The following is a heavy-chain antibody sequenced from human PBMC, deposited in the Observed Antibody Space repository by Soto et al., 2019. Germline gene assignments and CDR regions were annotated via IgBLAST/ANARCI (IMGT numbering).Heavy chain of an antibody. J-gene: IGHJ4*02. CDR2: IKEDGSEK. V-gene: IGHV3-7*05. Sequence: GSLRLSCAASGSTFSTYWMGWVRQAPGKGLEWVACIKEDGSEKYYVDSVSGQFTVSRDNADNFLYLQMNSLTAADTAVYFCARGRESSSWSPLDFWGQGTLVTVSS. CDR3: ARGRESSSWSPLDF. CDR1: GSTFSTYW. D-gene: IGHD6-13*01.